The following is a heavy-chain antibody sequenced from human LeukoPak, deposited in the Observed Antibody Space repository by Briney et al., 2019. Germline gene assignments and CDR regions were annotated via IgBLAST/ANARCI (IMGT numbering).Heavy chain of an antibody. D-gene: IGHD6-13*01. CDR2: ISGSGGST. Sequence: GGSLRLSCAASGFTFSSYAMSWVRQAPGKGLEWVSAISGSGGSTYYADSVKGRFTISRDNSKNTLYLQMNSLRAEDTAVYYCARDRSIAAAGLYYYYYYMDVWGKGTTVTVSS. CDR3: ARDRSIAAAGLYYYYYYMDV. V-gene: IGHV3-23*01. CDR1: GFTFSSYA. J-gene: IGHJ6*03.